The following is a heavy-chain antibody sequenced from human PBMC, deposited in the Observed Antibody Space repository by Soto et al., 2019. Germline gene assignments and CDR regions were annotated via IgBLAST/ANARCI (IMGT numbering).Heavy chain of an antibody. CDR3: ARDSCITCGGVIAPYYYGMDV. D-gene: IGHD3-16*02. CDR2: ISSSGGST. J-gene: IGHJ6*02. CDR1: GFTFSSYA. Sequence: ETLRLSCAASGFTFSSYAMSWVRQAPGKGLEWVAAISSSGGSTYYADSVKGRFTISRDNSKNTLYLQMNSLRAEDTAVYYCARDSCITCGGVIAPYYYGMDVWGQGTTVTVSS. V-gene: IGHV3-23*01.